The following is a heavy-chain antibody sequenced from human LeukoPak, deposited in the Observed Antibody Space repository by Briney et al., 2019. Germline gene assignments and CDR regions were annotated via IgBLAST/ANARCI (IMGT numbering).Heavy chain of an antibody. CDR3: ARLPTLTFFDY. CDR2: IYYSGST. D-gene: IGHD4-17*01. J-gene: IGHJ4*02. CDR1: GGSISSSSYY. Sequence: SETLSLTCTVSGGSISSSSYYWGWIRQPPGKGLEWIGSIYYSGSTYYNPSRKIRVTISVDTSKNQFSLKLSSVTAAETPVYYCARLPTLTFFDYWGQGNLVTVSS. V-gene: IGHV4-39*01.